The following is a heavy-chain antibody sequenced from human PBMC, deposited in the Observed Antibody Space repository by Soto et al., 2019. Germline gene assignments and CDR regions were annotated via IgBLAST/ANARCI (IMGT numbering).Heavy chain of an antibody. D-gene: IGHD3-22*01. CDR2: ISGSGGST. J-gene: IGHJ6*02. CDR1: GFTFSSYA. Sequence: PGGSLRLSCAASGFTFSSYAMSWVRQAPGKGLEWVSAISGSGGSTYYADSVKGRFTISRDNSKNTLYLQMNSLRAEDTAVYYCAKDSINYYDSSGSLSGMDVWGQGTTVTAP. V-gene: IGHV3-23*01. CDR3: AKDSINYYDSSGSLSGMDV.